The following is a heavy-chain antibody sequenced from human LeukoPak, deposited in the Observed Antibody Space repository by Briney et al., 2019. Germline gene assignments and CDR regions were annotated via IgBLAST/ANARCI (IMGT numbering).Heavy chain of an antibody. D-gene: IGHD2-2*01. CDR2: ISDSGGYT. J-gene: IGHJ4*02. V-gene: IGHV3-23*01. CDR1: GLTFSSYA. CDR3: AKAYCSSNRCYFFDY. Sequence: GGSLRLSCAASGLTFSSYAMSWVRQAPGKGLEWVSVISDSGGYTYYADSVKGRFTISRDNSKNTLYLQMNSLRAEDTAVYYCAKAYCSSNRCYFFDYWGQGTLVTVSS.